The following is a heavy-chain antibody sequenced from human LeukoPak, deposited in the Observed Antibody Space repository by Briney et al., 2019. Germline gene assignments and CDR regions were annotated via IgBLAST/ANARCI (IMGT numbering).Heavy chain of an antibody. D-gene: IGHD3-10*01. CDR1: GYTFTSYG. V-gene: IGHV1-18*01. CDR2: ISAYNGNT. J-gene: IGHJ3*02. Sequence: ASVKVSCKASGYTFTSYGISWVRQAPGQGLEWIGWISAYNGNTNYAQKLQGRVTMTTDTSTSTAYMELRSLRSDDTAVYYCARTHITMVRGVIITMAFDIWGQGTMVTVSS. CDR3: ARTHITMVRGVIITMAFDI.